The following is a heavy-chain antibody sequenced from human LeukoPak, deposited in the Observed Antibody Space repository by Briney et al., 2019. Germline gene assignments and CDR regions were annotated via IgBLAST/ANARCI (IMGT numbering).Heavy chain of an antibody. CDR2: IKSKTDGGTT. CDR3: TTETSKGGFDY. J-gene: IGHJ4*02. Sequence: GGSLRLSCAASGFTFSNAWMSWVRQAPGKGLEWVGRIKSKTDGGTTDYAAPVKGRFTISIDESKNTLYLQMNSLKTEDTAVYFCTTETSKGGFDYWGQGTLVTVSS. V-gene: IGHV3-15*01. CDR1: GFTFSNAW. D-gene: IGHD3-16*01.